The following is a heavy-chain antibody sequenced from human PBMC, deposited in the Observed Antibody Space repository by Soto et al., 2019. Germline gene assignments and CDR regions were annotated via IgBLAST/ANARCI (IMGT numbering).Heavy chain of an antibody. Sequence: SETLSLTCAVYGGSFSGYYWSWIRQPPGKGLEWIGEINHSGSTNYNPSLKSRVTISVDTSKNQFSLKLSSVTAADTAVYYCARGRRGTMVRGVTSFDYWGQGTLVTVSS. CDR1: GGSFSGYY. D-gene: IGHD3-10*01. J-gene: IGHJ4*02. CDR2: INHSGST. V-gene: IGHV4-34*01. CDR3: ARGRRGTMVRGVTSFDY.